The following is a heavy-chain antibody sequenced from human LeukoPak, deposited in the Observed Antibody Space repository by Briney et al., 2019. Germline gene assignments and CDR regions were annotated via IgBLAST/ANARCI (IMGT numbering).Heavy chain of an antibody. V-gene: IGHV4-59*01. Sequence: SETLSLTCTVSGGSISSYYWSWIRQPPGKGLEWIGYIYYSGSTNYNPSLKSRVTISVDTSKNQFSLKLSSVTAADTAVYYCAREALHRYPPWYYYYYYMDVWSKGTTVTVSS. CDR1: GGSISSYY. CDR2: IYYSGST. D-gene: IGHD1-14*01. J-gene: IGHJ6*03. CDR3: AREALHRYPPWYYYYYYMDV.